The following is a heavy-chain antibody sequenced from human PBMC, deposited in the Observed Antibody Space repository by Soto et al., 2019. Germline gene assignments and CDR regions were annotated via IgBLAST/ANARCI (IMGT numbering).Heavy chain of an antibody. CDR2: ISYDGSNK. CDR1: GFTFSSYA. D-gene: IGHD2-15*01. V-gene: IGHV3-30-3*01. CDR3: ARETIVVVVAATPYGMDV. Sequence: GGSLRLSCAASGFTFSSYAMHWVRQAPGKGLEWVAVISYDGSNKYYADSVKGRFTISRDNSNNTLYLQMNGLRAEDTAVYYCARETIVVVVAATPYGMDVWGQGTTVTVSS. J-gene: IGHJ6*02.